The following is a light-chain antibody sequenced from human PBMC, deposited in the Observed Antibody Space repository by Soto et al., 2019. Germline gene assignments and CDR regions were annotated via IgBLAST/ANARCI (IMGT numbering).Light chain of an antibody. CDR3: QQRSNWPIT. Sequence: EIVLTQSPATLSLSPGERATLSCRASQSVSSYLAWYQQKPGQAPRLLIYDASNRATDIPARFSGSGSGTDFTITIISLEPEDFAVYYCQQRSNWPITFGQGTRLEIK. CDR2: DAS. V-gene: IGKV3-11*01. J-gene: IGKJ5*01. CDR1: QSVSSY.